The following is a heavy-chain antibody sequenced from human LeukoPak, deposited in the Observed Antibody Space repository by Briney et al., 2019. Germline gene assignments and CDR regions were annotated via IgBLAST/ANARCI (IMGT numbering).Heavy chain of an antibody. CDR2: ISYDGSNK. CDR1: GFTFSSYA. V-gene: IGHV3-30-3*01. J-gene: IGHJ4*02. CDR3: ARMDRGYSYASFDY. Sequence: GRSLRLSCAASGFTFSSYAMHWVRQAPGKGLEWVAVISYDGSNKYYADSVKGRFTISRDNSKNTLYLQMNSLRAEDTAVYYCARMDRGYSYASFDYWGQGTLVTVSS. D-gene: IGHD5-18*01.